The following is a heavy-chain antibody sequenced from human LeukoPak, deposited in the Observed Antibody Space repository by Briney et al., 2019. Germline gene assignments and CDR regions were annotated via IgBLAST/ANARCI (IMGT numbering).Heavy chain of an antibody. CDR3: ARTGNLPVAGDY. CDR2: IKHDERER. J-gene: IGHJ4*02. Sequence: GGSRGLSGAASGFIFSNYGMTWVRQAPGKGREGVANIKHDERERFYVDSVRGRFTISRDNAKNSLYLQMNSLRAEDTAVYYCARTGNLPVAGDYWGQGTLLTVSS. V-gene: IGHV3-7*01. D-gene: IGHD6-19*01. CDR1: GFIFSNYG.